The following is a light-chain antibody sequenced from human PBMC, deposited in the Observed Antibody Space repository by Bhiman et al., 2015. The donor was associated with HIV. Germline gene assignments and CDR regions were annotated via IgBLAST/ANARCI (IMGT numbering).Light chain of an antibody. CDR1: SSNIGAGSD. CDR2: GSS. J-gene: IGLJ3*02. Sequence: QSVLTQPPSVSGAPGQRVTISCTGSSSNIGAGSDVHWYQQLPGTAPKLLMYGSSNRPSGVPDRFSGSRSGTSASLAITGLQAEDEADYYCQSYDSSYWVFGGGTKLTVL. V-gene: IGLV1-40*01. CDR3: QSYDSSYWV.